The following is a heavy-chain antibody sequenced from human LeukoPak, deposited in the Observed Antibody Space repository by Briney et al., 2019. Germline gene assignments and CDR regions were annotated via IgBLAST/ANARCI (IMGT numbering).Heavy chain of an antibody. D-gene: IGHD5-24*01. V-gene: IGHV4-34*01. CDR1: GGSFSGYY. CDR2: INHSGST. CDR3: ARGLRWLQFKHFDY. J-gene: IGHJ4*02. Sequence: SETLSLTCAVYGGSFSGYYRSWIRQPPGKGLEWIGEINHSGSTNYNPSLKSRVTISVDTSKNQFSLKLSSVTAADTAVYYCARGLRWLQFKHFDYWGQGTLVTVSS.